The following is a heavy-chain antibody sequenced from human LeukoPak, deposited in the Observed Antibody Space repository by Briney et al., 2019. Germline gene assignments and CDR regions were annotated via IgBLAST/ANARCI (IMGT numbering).Heavy chain of an antibody. Sequence: GGSLRLSCAASGFDLSTYEMNWVRQAPGKGLEWIADITISGHTKNYADSVKGRFTISRDNARTSLYLQMHSLRVEDTGVYYCARGDPHADLWGQGTLVTVSS. CDR3: ARGDPHADL. J-gene: IGHJ5*02. CDR2: ITISGHTK. CDR1: GFDLSTYE. V-gene: IGHV3-48*03.